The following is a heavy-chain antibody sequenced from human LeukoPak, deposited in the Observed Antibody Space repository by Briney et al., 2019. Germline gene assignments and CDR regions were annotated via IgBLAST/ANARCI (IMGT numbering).Heavy chain of an antibody. Sequence: GGSLRLSCAASGFTFSSYAMSWVRQAPGEGLEWVSVISGSGGSTYYAYSVKGRFTISRDNSKNTLYLQMNSLRAEDTAVYYCAKEKEALSSWFGCDYWGQGTLVTVSS. J-gene: IGHJ4*02. D-gene: IGHD6-13*01. CDR2: ISGSGGST. CDR3: AKEKEALSSWFGCDY. V-gene: IGHV3-23*01. CDR1: GFTFSSYA.